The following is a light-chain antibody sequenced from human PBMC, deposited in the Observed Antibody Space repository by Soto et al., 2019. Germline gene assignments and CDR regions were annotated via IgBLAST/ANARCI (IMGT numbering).Light chain of an antibody. CDR2: GAS. CDR3: QQYGSSPLT. V-gene: IGKV3-20*01. CDR1: QSVSNSY. Sequence: EIVLTQSPGTLSLSPGERATLSCRASQSVSNSYLAWYQQKPGQAPRVLIYGASSRATGIPDRFSGSGSGTDFTLTISRLEPEDFAVYYCQQYGSSPLTCGQGTRLEIK. J-gene: IGKJ5*01.